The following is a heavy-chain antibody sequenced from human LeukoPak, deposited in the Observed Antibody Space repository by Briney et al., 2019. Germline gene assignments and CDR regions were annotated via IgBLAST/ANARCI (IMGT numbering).Heavy chain of an antibody. CDR1: GGSFSGYY. CDR3: ARVPRGYYFDY. CDR2: INHSGST. D-gene: IGHD1-26*01. J-gene: IGHJ4*02. V-gene: IGHV4-34*01. Sequence: SATLSLTCAVYGGSFSGYYWSWIRPPPGKGLEWIGEINHSGSTNYNPSLKSRVTISVDTSKNQFSLKLSSVTAADTAVYYCARVPRGYYFDYWGQGTLVTVSS.